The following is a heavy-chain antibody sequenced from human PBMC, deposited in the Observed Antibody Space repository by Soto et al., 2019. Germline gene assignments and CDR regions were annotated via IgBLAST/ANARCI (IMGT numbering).Heavy chain of an antibody. CDR2: ISYDGSNK. CDR3: ARERGYSGYGHLGYYYGMDV. V-gene: IGHV3-30-3*01. Sequence: QVQLVESGGGVVQPGRSLRLSCAASGFTFSSYAMHWVRQAPGKGLEWVAVISYDGSNKYYADSVKGRFTISRDNSKNTLYLEMNSLRAEDTAVYYCARERGYSGYGHLGYYYGMDVWGQGTTVTVSS. J-gene: IGHJ6*02. CDR1: GFTFSSYA. D-gene: IGHD5-12*01.